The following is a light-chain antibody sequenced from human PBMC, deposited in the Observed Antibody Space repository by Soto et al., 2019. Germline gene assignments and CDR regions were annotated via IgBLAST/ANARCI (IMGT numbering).Light chain of an antibody. CDR3: AVWDDSLNGLV. V-gene: IGLV1-44*01. CDR1: SSNIGSNT. Sequence: QSVLTQPPSASGTPGQRVTISCSGSSSNIGSNTVNWYQQLPGTAPKLLIYNNNHRPSGVPDRFSGSKSGTSASLAISGLQSEDEADYYCAVWDDSLNGLVFGTGTKLTVL. CDR2: NNN. J-gene: IGLJ1*01.